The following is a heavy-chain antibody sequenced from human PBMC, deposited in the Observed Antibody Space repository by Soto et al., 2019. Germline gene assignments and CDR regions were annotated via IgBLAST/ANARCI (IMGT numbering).Heavy chain of an antibody. J-gene: IGHJ5*02. D-gene: IGHD3-10*01. CDR2: IIPIFGTA. V-gene: IGHV1-69*06. Sequence: SVKVSCKASGGTFSSYAISWVRQAPGQGLEWMGGIIPIFGTANYAQKFQGRVTITADKSTSTACMELSSLRSEDTAVYYCALRITMVRGADNWFDPWGQGTLVTVSS. CDR3: ALRITMVRGADNWFDP. CDR1: GGTFSSYA.